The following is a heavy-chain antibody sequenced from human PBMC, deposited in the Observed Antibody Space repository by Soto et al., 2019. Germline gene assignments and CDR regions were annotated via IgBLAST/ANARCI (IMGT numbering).Heavy chain of an antibody. CDR1: GFTFSDHY. V-gene: IGHV3-72*01. J-gene: IGHJ4*02. D-gene: IGHD4-17*01. CDR2: SRNKRNSYTT. CDR3: VRVTADYDFDY. Sequence: EVQLVESGGGLVQPGGSLRLSCAASGFTFSDHYMDWVRQAPEKGLEWVGRSRNKRNSYTTEYAASVKGRFTISRDASQNSRFLQMNSLKTEDTAVYYCVRVTADYDFDYWGQGTLVTVSS.